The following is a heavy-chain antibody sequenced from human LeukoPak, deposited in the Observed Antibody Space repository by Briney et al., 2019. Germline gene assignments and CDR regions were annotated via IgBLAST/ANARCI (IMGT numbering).Heavy chain of an antibody. Sequence: SQTLSLTCAISGDSASINSAAWNWIRQSPSRGLEWLGRTYYRSKWYNDYAVSLKSRITINPDTYKNQFSLQLNSVTPEDTAVYYCASFADSSGYNAFDIWGQGTMVTVSS. CDR3: ASFADSSGYNAFDI. CDR2: TYYRSKWYN. J-gene: IGHJ3*02. CDR1: GDSASINSAA. V-gene: IGHV6-1*01. D-gene: IGHD3-22*01.